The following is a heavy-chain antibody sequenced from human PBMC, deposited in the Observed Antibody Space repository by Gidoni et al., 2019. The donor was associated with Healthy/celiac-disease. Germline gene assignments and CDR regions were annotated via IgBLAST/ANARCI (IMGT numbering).Heavy chain of an antibody. D-gene: IGHD1-26*01. CDR1: GGSFSGYY. CDR2: INHSGST. CDR3: ARGLGREDY. V-gene: IGHV4-34*01. J-gene: IGHJ4*02. Sequence: QVQLQQWGAGLLKPSETLSLTGAVYGGSFSGYYWSWIRQPPGKGLEWIGEINHSGSTNYNPSLKSRVTISVDTSKNPFSLKLSSVTAADTAVYYCARGLGREDYWGQGTLVTVSS.